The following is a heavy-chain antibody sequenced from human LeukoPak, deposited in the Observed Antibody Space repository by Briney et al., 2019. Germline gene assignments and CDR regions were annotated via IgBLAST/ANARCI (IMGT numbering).Heavy chain of an antibody. CDR3: ARERRSAGSNWFDP. V-gene: IGHV4-4*07. Sequence: SETLSLICTVSGASISSYYWSWIRQPAGKGLEWIGRVYPSGGINSNPFFKSRVTMSVDTSRNQFSLKLRSVTAADTAVYYCARERRSAGSNWFDPWGQGTLVTVSS. J-gene: IGHJ5*02. D-gene: IGHD6-13*01. CDR1: GASISSYY. CDR2: VYPSGGI.